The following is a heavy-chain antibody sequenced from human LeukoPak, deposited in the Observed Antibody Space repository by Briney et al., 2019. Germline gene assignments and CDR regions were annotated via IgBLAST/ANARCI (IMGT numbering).Heavy chain of an antibody. CDR1: GLTFSDHY. D-gene: IGHD1-7*01. J-gene: IGHJ4*02. Sequence: GGSLRLSCVVSGLTFSDHYMDWVRHAPGKGLDWVGRSRNRHKGYTTDYAASVKGRFTISRDDSKNSLYLQLNTLQTEDTAVYYCVRAQILAPGTSFFDYWGQGTLLTVSS. CDR3: VRAQILAPGTSFFDY. V-gene: IGHV3-72*01. CDR2: SRNRHKGYTT.